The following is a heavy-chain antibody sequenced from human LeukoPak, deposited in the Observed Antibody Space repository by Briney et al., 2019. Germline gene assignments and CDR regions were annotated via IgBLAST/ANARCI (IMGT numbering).Heavy chain of an antibody. D-gene: IGHD5-24*01. J-gene: IGHJ4*02. CDR1: GFPFSSYW. CDR2: IKQDGSKK. CDR3: TRVGYIDEGIDY. Sequence: GGSLRLSCVASGFPFSSYWMTWVSQAPGKGLEWVANIKQDGSKKSYVDSVKGRFTISRDNAKNSLYLQMNSLRAEDTAIYYCTRVGYIDEGIDYWGQGTLVTVSS. V-gene: IGHV3-7*04.